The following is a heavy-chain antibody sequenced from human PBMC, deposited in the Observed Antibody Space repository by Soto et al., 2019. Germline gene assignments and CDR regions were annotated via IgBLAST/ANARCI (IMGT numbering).Heavy chain of an antibody. J-gene: IGHJ6*02. CDR3: XXXXXXXXXTSCSI. CDR2: ISGSGGST. CDR1: GFTFSSYA. D-gene: IGHD2-2*01. Sequence: EVQLLESGGGLVQPGGSLRLSCAASGFTFSSYAMSWVRQAPGKGLEWVSAISGSGGSTYYADSVKGRFTISRDNSKXXXXXXXXXXXXXXXXXXXXXXXXXXXXXTSCSIWGQGTTVTVSS. V-gene: IGHV3-23*01.